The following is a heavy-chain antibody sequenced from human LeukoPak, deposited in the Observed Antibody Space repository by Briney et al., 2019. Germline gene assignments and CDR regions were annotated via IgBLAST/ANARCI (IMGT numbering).Heavy chain of an antibody. CDR1: GYTFTGYY. Sequence: ASVKVSCKASGYTFTGYYIHWVRQAPGQGREWMGWINPNSVGTNYAQNCQGRVTMTRDTSISTAYMELGRLRSDDTAVYYCATTYCGGDCYSGALDYWGQGTLVTVSS. V-gene: IGHV1-2*02. D-gene: IGHD2-21*02. J-gene: IGHJ4*02. CDR2: INPNSVGT. CDR3: ATTYCGGDCYSGALDY.